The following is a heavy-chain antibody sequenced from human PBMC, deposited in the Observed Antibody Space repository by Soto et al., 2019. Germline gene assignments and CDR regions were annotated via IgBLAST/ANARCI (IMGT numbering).Heavy chain of an antibody. D-gene: IGHD5-18*01. CDR3: AREVVQLWSQAIDY. CDR1: GGSVSSGSYY. V-gene: IGHV4-61*01. CDR2: IYYSGST. Sequence: QVQLQESGPGLVKPSETLSLTCTVSGGSVSSGSYYWSWIRQPPGKGLEWIGYIYYSGSTNYNPSLKSRVTISVDTSKNQFPLKLSSVTAADTAVYYCAREVVQLWSQAIDYWGQGTLVTVSS. J-gene: IGHJ4*02.